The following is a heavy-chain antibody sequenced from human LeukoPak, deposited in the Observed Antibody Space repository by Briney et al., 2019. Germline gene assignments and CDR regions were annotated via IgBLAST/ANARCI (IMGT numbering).Heavy chain of an antibody. J-gene: IGHJ4*02. V-gene: IGHV1-18*01. D-gene: IGHD3-10*01. CDR1: GYTFSGYG. Sequence: ASVKVSCKASGYTFSGYGISWVRQAPGQGIEWMGWISAYTGNTNYAQNLQGRVIMTTDTSTSTAYMELRSLRSDDTAVYYCARDESPYYSGSGSYYWGQGTLVTVSS. CDR3: ARDESPYYSGSGSYY. CDR2: ISAYTGNT.